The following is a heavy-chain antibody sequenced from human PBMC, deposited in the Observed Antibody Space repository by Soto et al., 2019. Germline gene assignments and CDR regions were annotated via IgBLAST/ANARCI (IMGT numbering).Heavy chain of an antibody. CDR2: IYYSGST. D-gene: IGHD3-3*01. V-gene: IGHV4-39*01. J-gene: IGHJ5*02. Sequence: SETLSLTCIVSGDSISNTSFYWGWIRQSPGTGLEWIASIYYSGSTYYNPSLRSRITISIDTSKNQLSLNLRSVTATDTAVYYCARAPLSEIRFLQWLFDGFDPWGQGTQVTVSS. CDR3: ARAPLSEIRFLQWLFDGFDP. CDR1: GDSISNTSFY.